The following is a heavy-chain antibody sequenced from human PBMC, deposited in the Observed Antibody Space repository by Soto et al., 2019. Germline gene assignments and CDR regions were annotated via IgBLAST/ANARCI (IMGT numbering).Heavy chain of an antibody. D-gene: IGHD3-3*01. CDR2: IYYSGST. Sequence: QVQLQESGPGLVKPSETLSLTCTVSGGSISSYYWSWIRQPPGKGLEWIGYIYYSGSTNYNPSLKSGVTISVDTSKSQFALKLSSVTAADTAVYYCARVLFGRGNWFDPWGQGTLVTVSS. J-gene: IGHJ5*02. CDR3: ARVLFGRGNWFDP. CDR1: GGSISSYY. V-gene: IGHV4-59*01.